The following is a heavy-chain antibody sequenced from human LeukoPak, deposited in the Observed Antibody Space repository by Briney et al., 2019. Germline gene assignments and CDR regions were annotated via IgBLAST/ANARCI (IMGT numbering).Heavy chain of an antibody. CDR1: GFTFISYW. CDR3: ASYNYYDSSGYYGRGY. Sequence: GGSLRLSCAASGFTFISYWMSWVRQAPGKGLEWVAKIKQDGSEKYYVDSVKGRFTISRDNAKNSLYLQMNSLRAEDTAVYYCASYNYYDSSGYYGRGYWGQGTLVTVSS. D-gene: IGHD3-22*01. J-gene: IGHJ4*02. CDR2: IKQDGSEK. V-gene: IGHV3-7*01.